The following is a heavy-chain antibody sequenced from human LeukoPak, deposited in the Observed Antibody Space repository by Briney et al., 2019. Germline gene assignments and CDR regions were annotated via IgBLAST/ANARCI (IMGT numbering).Heavy chain of an antibody. Sequence: PGGSLGLSCAASGFTVSTNYMSWVRQPPGKGLEWVSSISSSSSYIYYADSVKGRFTISRDNAKNSLYLQMNSLRAEDTAVYYCARDRYCSSTSCLYWYFDLWGRGTLVTVSS. CDR1: GFTVSTNY. J-gene: IGHJ2*01. D-gene: IGHD2-2*01. CDR3: ARDRYCSSTSCLYWYFDL. CDR2: ISSSSSYI. V-gene: IGHV3-21*01.